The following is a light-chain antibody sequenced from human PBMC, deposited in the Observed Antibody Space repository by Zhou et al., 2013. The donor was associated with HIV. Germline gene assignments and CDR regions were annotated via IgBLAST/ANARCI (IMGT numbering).Light chain of an antibody. V-gene: IGKV3-20*01. CDR3: QQHGSSPWT. J-gene: IGKJ1*01. CDR1: QSVNNNY. Sequence: PGERATLSCRASQSVNNNYLAWYQQKPGQAPRLLIYGASSRATGITDRLSGSGSGTDFTLTISRLEPEDFAMYYCQQHGSSPWTFGQGTKVEIK. CDR2: GAS.